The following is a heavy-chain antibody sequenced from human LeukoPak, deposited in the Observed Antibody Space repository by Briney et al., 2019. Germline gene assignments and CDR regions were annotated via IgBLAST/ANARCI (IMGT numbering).Heavy chain of an antibody. V-gene: IGHV1-46*01. Sequence: ASVKVSCKASGYTFTSYYMHWVRQAPGQGLEWMGIINPSGGSTSYAQKFQGRVTMTRDTSTSTVHMELSSLRSEDTAVYYCARAGAYCSSTSCLFDYWGQGTLVTVSS. D-gene: IGHD2-2*01. CDR2: INPSGGST. J-gene: IGHJ4*02. CDR1: GYTFTSYY. CDR3: ARAGAYCSSTSCLFDY.